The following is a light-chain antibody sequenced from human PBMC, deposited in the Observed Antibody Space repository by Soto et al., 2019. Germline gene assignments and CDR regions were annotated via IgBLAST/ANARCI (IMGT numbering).Light chain of an antibody. CDR3: QQYNSNPLT. V-gene: IGKV1-5*03. CDR2: KAY. CDR1: QSVSTW. Sequence: DIQMTQSPSTLSASVGDRVTITCRASQSVSTWLAWYQQKPGKVPKLLIYKAYSLESGVPSRFSGSGSWTEFTLTISSRQPDDFATYYCQQYNSNPLTFGGGTKVEIK. J-gene: IGKJ4*01.